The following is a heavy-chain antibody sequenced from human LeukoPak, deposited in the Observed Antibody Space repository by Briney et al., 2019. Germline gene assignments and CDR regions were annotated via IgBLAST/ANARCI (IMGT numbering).Heavy chain of an antibody. CDR2: ISWNSGSI. V-gene: IGHV3-9*01. CDR1: GFTFDDYA. CDR3: AKDSGLWFAYFDY. J-gene: IGHJ4*02. D-gene: IGHD3-10*01. Sequence: PGRSLRLSCAASGFTFDDYAMHWVRQAPGKGLEWVSGISWNSGSIGYADSVKGRFTISRDNAKNSLYLQMNSLRAEDTALYYCAKDSGLWFAYFDYWGQGTLVTVSS.